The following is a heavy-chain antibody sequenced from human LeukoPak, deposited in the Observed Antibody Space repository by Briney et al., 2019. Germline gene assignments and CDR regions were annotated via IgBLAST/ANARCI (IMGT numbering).Heavy chain of an antibody. CDR1: GYTFTTHY. CDR3: ARDIYDSSVEAMDV. D-gene: IGHD3-22*01. CDR2: INPSVGST. Sequence: ASVKVSCKASGYTFTTHYMHWVRQAPGQGLEWMGRINPSVGSTSYAQKFQGRVTLTRDTSTSTAYMELSSLRSEDTAVYYCARDIYDSSVEAMDVWGQGTTVTVSS. V-gene: IGHV1-46*01. J-gene: IGHJ6*02.